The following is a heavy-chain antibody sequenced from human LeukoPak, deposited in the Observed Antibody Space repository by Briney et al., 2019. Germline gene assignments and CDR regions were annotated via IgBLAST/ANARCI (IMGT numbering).Heavy chain of an antibody. Sequence: ASVKVSCKASGYTFTGYYMHWVRQAPGQGLEWMGWISAYNGNTNYAQKLQGRVTMTTDTSTSTAYMELRSLRSDDTAVYYCARDTSGSMIVVVIRGWDYYYYGMDVWGQGTTVTVSS. CDR2: ISAYNGNT. CDR3: ARDTSGSMIVVVIRGWDYYYYGMDV. D-gene: IGHD3-22*01. J-gene: IGHJ6*02. CDR1: GYTFTGYY. V-gene: IGHV1-18*04.